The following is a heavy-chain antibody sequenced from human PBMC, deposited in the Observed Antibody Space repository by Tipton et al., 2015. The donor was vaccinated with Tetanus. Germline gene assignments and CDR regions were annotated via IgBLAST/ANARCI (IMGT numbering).Heavy chain of an antibody. CDR1: GFTFSSYG. CDR2: IWYDGSNK. V-gene: IGHV3-33*01. D-gene: IGHD2-15*01. J-gene: IGHJ4*02. Sequence: SLRLSCAASGFTFSSYGMHWVRQAPGKGLEWVAVIWYDGSNKYYADSVKGRITISRDNFKNIMYLQMNSLRAEDTAVYYCASSQVLHYFDCWGQGTLVTVSS. CDR3: ASSQVLHYFDC.